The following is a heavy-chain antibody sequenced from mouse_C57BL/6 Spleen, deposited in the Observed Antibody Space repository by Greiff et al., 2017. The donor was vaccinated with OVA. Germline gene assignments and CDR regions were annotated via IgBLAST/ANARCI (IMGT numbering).Heavy chain of an antibody. CDR2: IYPRSGNT. V-gene: IGHV1-81*01. CDR1: GYTFTSYG. CDR3: ARYATTSRVWYFDV. Sequence: QVQLKESGAELARPGASVKLSCKASGYTFTSYGISWVKQRTGQGLEWIGEIYPRSGNTYYNEKFKGKATLTADKSSSTAYMELRSLTSEDSAVDCCARYATTSRVWYFDVWGTGTTVTVSS. J-gene: IGHJ1*03. D-gene: IGHD1-1*01.